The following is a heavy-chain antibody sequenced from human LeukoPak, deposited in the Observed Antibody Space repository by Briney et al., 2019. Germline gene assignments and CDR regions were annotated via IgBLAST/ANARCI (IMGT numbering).Heavy chain of an antibody. D-gene: IGHD1-26*01. CDR1: GGSISSYY. CDR2: IYYSGST. V-gene: IGHV4-39*02. Sequence: PSETLSLTCTVSGGSISSYYWGWIRQPPGKGLEWIGSIYYSGSTYYNPSLKSRVTISVDTSKNQFSLKLSSVTAADTAVYYCARDRGSYPKYYFDYWGQGTLVTVSS. CDR3: ARDRGSYPKYYFDY. J-gene: IGHJ4*02.